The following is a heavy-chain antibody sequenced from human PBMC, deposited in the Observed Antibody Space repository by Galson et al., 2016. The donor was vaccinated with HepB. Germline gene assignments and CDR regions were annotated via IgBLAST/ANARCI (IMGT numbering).Heavy chain of an antibody. V-gene: IGHV3-30*18. CDR2: ISFEESKK. J-gene: IGHJ5*01. CDR3: AKREGNFWSGYYDS. D-gene: IGHD3-3*01. Sequence: SLRLSCAASGFTFSTYAMMWVRQAPGKGLEWVATISFEESKKWYADSVKGRFTISRDNSKNRLYLQMNSLRVDDTAIYYCAKREGNFWSGYYDSWGQGTLVTVSS. CDR1: GFTFSTYA.